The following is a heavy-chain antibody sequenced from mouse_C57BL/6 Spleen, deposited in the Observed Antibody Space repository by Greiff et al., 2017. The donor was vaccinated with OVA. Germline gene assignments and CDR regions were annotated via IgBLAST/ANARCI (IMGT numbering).Heavy chain of an antibody. CDR3: ASPYDYDEAWFAY. D-gene: IGHD2-4*01. CDR1: GFNIKNTY. J-gene: IGHJ3*01. Sequence: VHLKQSVAELVRPGASVKLSCTASGFNIKNTYMHWVKQRPEQGLEWIGRIDPANGNTKYAPKFQGKATITADTSSNTAYLQLSSLTSEDTAIYYCASPYDYDEAWFAYWGQGTLVTVSA. CDR2: IDPANGNT. V-gene: IGHV14-3*01.